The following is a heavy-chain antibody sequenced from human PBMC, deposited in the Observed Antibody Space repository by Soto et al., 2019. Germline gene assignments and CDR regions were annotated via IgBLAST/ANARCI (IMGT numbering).Heavy chain of an antibody. J-gene: IGHJ6*02. V-gene: IGHV1-69*13. CDR1: GGTFSSYA. CDR2: IIPIFGTA. D-gene: IGHD6-13*01. Sequence: SVKVSCKASGGTFSSYAISWVRQAPGQGLEWMGGIIPIFGTANYAQKFQGRVTITADESTRTAYMELSSLRSEDTAVYYCARDDAAAGPLVDYYYGMDVWGQGTTVTVSS. CDR3: ARDDAAAGPLVDYYYGMDV.